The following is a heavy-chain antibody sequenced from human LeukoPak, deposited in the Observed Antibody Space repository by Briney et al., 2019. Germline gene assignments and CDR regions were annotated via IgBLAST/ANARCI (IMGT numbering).Heavy chain of an antibody. Sequence: PGGSLRLSCAASGFTFSTNPMSWVRQAPGKGLEWVSAISPDNTYYADSVKGRLTISRDDSKNTVYLQMNSPRAEDTARYYCVKEHVDRAFTRSFEIWGQGTVVTFSS. CDR1: GFTFSTNP. D-gene: IGHD3-10*01. J-gene: IGHJ3*02. V-gene: IGHV3-23*01. CDR3: VKEHVDRAFTRSFEI. CDR2: ISPDNT.